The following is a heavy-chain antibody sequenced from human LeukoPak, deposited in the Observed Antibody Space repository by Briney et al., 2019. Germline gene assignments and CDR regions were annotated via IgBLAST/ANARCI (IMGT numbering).Heavy chain of an antibody. J-gene: IGHJ2*01. CDR1: GGSISCGDYY. CDR2: IYYSGST. Sequence: SETLSLTCTVSGGSISCGDYYWSWIRQPPGKGLEWIGYIYYSGSTYYNPSLKSRVTISVDTSKNQFSLKLSSVTAADTAVYYCARAMGDIVAPEAWYFDLWGRGTLVTVSS. D-gene: IGHD5-12*01. CDR3: ARAMGDIVAPEAWYFDL. V-gene: IGHV4-30-4*01.